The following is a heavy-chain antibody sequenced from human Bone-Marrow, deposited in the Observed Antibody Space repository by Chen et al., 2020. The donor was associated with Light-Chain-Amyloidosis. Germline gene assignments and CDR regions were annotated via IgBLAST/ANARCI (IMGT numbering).Heavy chain of an antibody. Sequence: EVQLEQSWPEVKKPGESLKISCKGSGYTFPNYWIGWVRQMPGKGLEWMGGIYPDDSDARYSPSFDGQVTISSDKSITTAYLQWRSLKASVTAMYYCARRRDGYNFDYWGQGTLVTVSS. CDR3: ARRRDGYNFDY. J-gene: IGHJ4*02. CDR1: GYTFPNYW. V-gene: IGHV5-51*01. CDR2: IYPDDSDA. D-gene: IGHD5-12*01.